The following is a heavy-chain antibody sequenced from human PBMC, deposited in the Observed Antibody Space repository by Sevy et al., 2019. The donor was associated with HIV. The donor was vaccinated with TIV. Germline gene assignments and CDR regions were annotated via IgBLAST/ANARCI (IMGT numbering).Heavy chain of an antibody. J-gene: IGHJ4*02. CDR1: GFPFTTYA. Sequence: GGCLRLSCAASGFPFTTYAVHWVRQAPGKGLEWLAVISFKGGNKLYADSVRGRFTISRDNSENTMYLQMNSLRVEDTAMYYCARDVSGGERLGQLSAYFDYWGQGTLVTVSS. V-gene: IGHV3-30-3*01. CDR2: ISFKGGNK. CDR3: ARDVSGGERLGQLSAYFDY. D-gene: IGHD3-16*02.